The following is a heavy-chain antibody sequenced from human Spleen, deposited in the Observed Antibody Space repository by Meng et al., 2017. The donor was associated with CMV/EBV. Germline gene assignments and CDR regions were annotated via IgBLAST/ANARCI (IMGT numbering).Heavy chain of an antibody. J-gene: IGHJ5*02. CDR2: ISSSSSYI. CDR3: ARDLIYYYDSSGS. D-gene: IGHD3-22*01. Sequence: LSLTCAASGFTFSSYSMNWVRQAPGKGLEWVSSISSSSSYIYYADSVKGRFTISRDNAKNSLYLQMNSLRAEDTAVYYCARDLIYYYDSSGSWGQGTLVTVSS. V-gene: IGHV3-21*01. CDR1: GFTFSSYS.